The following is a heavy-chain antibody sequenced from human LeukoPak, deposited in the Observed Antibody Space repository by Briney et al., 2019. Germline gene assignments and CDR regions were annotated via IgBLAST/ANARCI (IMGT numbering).Heavy chain of an antibody. J-gene: IGHJ4*02. V-gene: IGHV4-34*01. CDR3: ARADRYYYDSSGHYDY. D-gene: IGHD3-22*01. Sequence: SETLSLTCAVYGGSFSGYYSSWIRQPPGKGLEWIGEINHSGSTNYNPSLKSRVTISVDTSKNQFSLKLSSVTAADTAVYYCARADRYYYDSSGHYDYWGQGTLVTVSS. CDR2: INHSGST. CDR1: GGSFSGYY.